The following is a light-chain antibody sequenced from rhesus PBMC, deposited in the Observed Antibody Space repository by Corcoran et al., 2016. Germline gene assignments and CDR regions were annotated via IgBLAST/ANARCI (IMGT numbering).Light chain of an antibody. J-gene: IGLJ1*01. CDR3: SLYASSNTFI. Sequence: QAAPTQSPSVSGSPGQSVTISCTGTCSEIGGYNRVSWCQQHPGKAPKLMIYEVGKGPSGVSDRFSGSMSGNTASLPISGLQAEDDTDDYCSLYASSNTFIFGAGTRLTVL. CDR1: CSEIGGYNR. V-gene: IGLV2-13*03. CDR2: EVG.